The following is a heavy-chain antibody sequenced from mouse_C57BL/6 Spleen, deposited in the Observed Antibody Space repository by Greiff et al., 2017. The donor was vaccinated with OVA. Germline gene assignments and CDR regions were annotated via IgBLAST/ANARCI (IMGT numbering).Heavy chain of an antibody. CDR3: ASYDGYYFDY. CDR2: IYPGDGDT. Sequence: VQLQQSGPELVKPGASVKISCKASGYAFSSSWMNWVKQRPGKGLEWIGRIYPGDGDTNYNGKFKGKATLTADKSSSTAYMQLSSLTSEDSAVYCCASYDGYYFDYWGQGTTLTVSS. D-gene: IGHD2-3*01. V-gene: IGHV1-82*01. CDR1: GYAFSSSW. J-gene: IGHJ2*01.